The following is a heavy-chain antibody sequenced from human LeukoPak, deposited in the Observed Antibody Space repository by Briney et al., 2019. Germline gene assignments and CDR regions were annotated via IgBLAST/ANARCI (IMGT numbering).Heavy chain of an antibody. D-gene: IGHD3-22*01. Sequence: GGSLRLSCAASGFTFSSYAMSWVRQAPGKGLEWVSAISGSGGSTYYADSVKGRFTISRDSSKNTLYLQMNSLRAEDTAVYYCAKTGISSGYYLYYFDYWGQGTLVTVSS. CDR3: AKTGISSGYYLYYFDY. J-gene: IGHJ4*02. V-gene: IGHV3-23*01. CDR2: ISGSGGST. CDR1: GFTFSSYA.